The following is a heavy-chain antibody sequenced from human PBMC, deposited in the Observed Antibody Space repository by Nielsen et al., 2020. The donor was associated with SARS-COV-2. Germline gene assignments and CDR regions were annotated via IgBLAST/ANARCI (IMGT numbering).Heavy chain of an antibody. CDR3: AKGNSPVVVTAIKVTNYYYGMDV. CDR1: GFTFSSYG. V-gene: IGHV3-33*06. CDR2: IWYDGSNK. Sequence: GGSLRLSCAASGFTFSSYGMHWVRQAPGKGLEWVAVIWYDGSNKYYADSVKGRFTISRDNSKNTLYLQMNSLRAEDTAVYYCAKGNSPVVVTAIKVTNYYYGMDVWGQGTTVTVSS. D-gene: IGHD2-21*02. J-gene: IGHJ6*02.